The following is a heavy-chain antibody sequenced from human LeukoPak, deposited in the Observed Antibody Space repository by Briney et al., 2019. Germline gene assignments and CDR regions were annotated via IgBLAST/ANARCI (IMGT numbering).Heavy chain of an antibody. D-gene: IGHD5-24*01. CDR1: GYTFTNYY. CDR2: INPSGGST. J-gene: IGHJ3*02. Sequence: ASVKVSCKASGYTFTNYYMHWVRQAPGQGLEWMGIINPSGGSTSYAQKFQGRVTMTRDTSTSTVYMELSSLRSEDTAVYYCARVIDGYKYSFDAFDIWGQGTMVTVSS. CDR3: ARVIDGYKYSFDAFDI. V-gene: IGHV1-46*01.